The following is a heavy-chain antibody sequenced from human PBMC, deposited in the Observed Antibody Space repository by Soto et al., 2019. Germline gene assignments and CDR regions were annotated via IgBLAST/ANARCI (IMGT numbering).Heavy chain of an antibody. CDR3: ARGGIYSSSWYVWAQVWAALDY. D-gene: IGHD6-13*01. V-gene: IGHV1-8*01. CDR2: MNPNSGNT. J-gene: IGHJ4*02. Sequence: ASVKVSCKASGYTFTSYDINWVRQATGQGLEWMGWMNPNSGNTGYAQKFQGRVTMTRNTSISTAYMELSSLRSEDTAVYYCARGGIYSSSWYVWAQVWAALDYWGQGTLVTVSS. CDR1: GYTFTSYD.